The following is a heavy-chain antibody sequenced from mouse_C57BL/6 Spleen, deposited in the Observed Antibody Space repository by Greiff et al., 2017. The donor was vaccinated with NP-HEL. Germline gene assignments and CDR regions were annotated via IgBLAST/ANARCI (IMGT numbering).Heavy chain of an antibody. Sequence: EVKLVESGGGLVKPGGSLKLSCAASGFTFSSYTMSWVRQTPEKRLEWVATISGGGGNTYYPDSVKGRFTISRDNAKNTLYLQMSSLRSEDTDLYYCARQAYYGPWFAYWGQGTLVTVSA. CDR2: ISGGGGNT. CDR3: ARQAYYGPWFAY. J-gene: IGHJ3*01. D-gene: IGHD1-1*01. CDR1: GFTFSSYT. V-gene: IGHV5-9*01.